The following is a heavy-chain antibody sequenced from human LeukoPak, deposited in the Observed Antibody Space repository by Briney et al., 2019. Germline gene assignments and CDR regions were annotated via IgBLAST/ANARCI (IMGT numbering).Heavy chain of an antibody. CDR3: AGNDYSNY. Sequence: PSETLSLTCTVSGGSISSHYWSWIRQPPGKGLEWIGYIYYSGSTNYNPSLKSRVTISVDTSKNQFSLKLSSVTAADTAVYYCAGNDYSNYWGQGTLVTVSS. CDR1: GGSISSHY. CDR2: IYYSGST. J-gene: IGHJ4*02. D-gene: IGHD4-11*01. V-gene: IGHV4-59*11.